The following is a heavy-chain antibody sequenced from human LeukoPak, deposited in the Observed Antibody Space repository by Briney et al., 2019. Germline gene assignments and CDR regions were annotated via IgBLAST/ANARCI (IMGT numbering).Heavy chain of an antibody. V-gene: IGHV1-69*04. Sequence: GASVKVSCKASGGTISSYTISWVRQAPGQGLEWIGRIIPMLGITNNAQKFQGRVTLTADKSTSTAYMELGSLRSEDTAVYYCARDGYYYDSSDYYSPSIRFDPWGQGTLVSVSS. J-gene: IGHJ5*02. CDR1: GGTISSYT. D-gene: IGHD3-22*01. CDR3: ARDGYYYDSSDYYSPSIRFDP. CDR2: IIPMLGIT.